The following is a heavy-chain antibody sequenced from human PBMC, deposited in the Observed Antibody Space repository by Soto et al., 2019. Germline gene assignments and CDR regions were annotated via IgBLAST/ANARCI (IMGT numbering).Heavy chain of an antibody. V-gene: IGHV3-15*07. CDR3: VTDVPGGSYPFDF. J-gene: IGHJ4*02. CDR1: GLNFTNAW. D-gene: IGHD1-26*01. Sequence: PGGSMRLSCTASGLNFTNAWRSWVRKTTGKGLEWVGRVKSKADGETTEYGTPVKGRFTISRDDSQNTLYLQMNSLKTEDTAVYYCVTDVPGGSYPFDFWDQGTQVTVSS. CDR2: VKSKADGETT.